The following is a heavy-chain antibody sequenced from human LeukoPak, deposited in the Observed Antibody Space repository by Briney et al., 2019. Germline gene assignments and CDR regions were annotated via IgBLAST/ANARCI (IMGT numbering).Heavy chain of an antibody. CDR2: ISSSSSTI. Sequence: GGSLRLSRAASGFTFSSYSMNWVRQAPGKGLEWVSYISSSSSTIYYADSVKGRFTISRDNAKNSLYLQMNSLRAEDTAVYYCARDHGGDFDYWGQGTLVTVSS. D-gene: IGHD3-16*01. V-gene: IGHV3-48*04. J-gene: IGHJ4*02. CDR1: GFTFSSYS. CDR3: ARDHGGDFDY.